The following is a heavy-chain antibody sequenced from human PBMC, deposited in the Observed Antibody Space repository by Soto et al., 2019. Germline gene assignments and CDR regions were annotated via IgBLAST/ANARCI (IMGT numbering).Heavy chain of an antibody. V-gene: IGHV1-8*01. J-gene: IGHJ4*02. D-gene: IGHD5-12*01. CDR2: MNPNSGNT. CDR3: ARAVATLYRTETHFDY. Sequence: QVQLVQSGAEVKKPGASVQVSCKASGYTFTSYDINWVRQDTGQGLEWMGWMNPNSGNTGYAQKFQGRVTMTRDTSISTAYMELSSLRSEDTAVYYCARAVATLYRTETHFDYWGQGTLVTVSS. CDR1: GYTFTSYD.